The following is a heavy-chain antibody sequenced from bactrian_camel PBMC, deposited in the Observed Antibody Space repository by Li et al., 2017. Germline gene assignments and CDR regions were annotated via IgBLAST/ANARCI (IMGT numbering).Heavy chain of an antibody. D-gene: IGHD3*01. CDR2: IHSDGTA. V-gene: IGHV3S53*01. J-gene: IGHJ4*01. CDR1: GVTFGATD. Sequence: VQLVESGGGSVQTGGSLRLSCTASGVTFGATDMGWYRQAPGTKCALVSTIHSDGTAWYADFVNGRFTISQDNVKKTVYLQMNSLKPEDTAVYYCAVEREGCDTGSWCYGDCFERGQGTQVTVS. CDR3: AVEREGCDTGSWCYGDCFE.